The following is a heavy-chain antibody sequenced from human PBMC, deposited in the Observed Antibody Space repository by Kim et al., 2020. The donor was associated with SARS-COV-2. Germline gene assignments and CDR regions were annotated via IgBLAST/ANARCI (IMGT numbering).Heavy chain of an antibody. D-gene: IGHD1-1*01. CDR1: GGSISSSSYY. V-gene: IGHV4-39*07. J-gene: IGHJ4*02. CDR3: ARPRDGYNSWDDY. Sequence: SETLSLTCTVSGGSISSSSYYWGWIRQSPGKGLEWIGSIYYRGSTHYNPSLKRRVTISVDTSKNQFSLKLSSVTAAATAVYYCARPRDGYNSWDDYWGQG. CDR2: IYYRGST.